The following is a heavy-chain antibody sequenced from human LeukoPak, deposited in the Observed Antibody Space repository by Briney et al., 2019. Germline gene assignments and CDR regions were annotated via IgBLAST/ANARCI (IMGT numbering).Heavy chain of an antibody. Sequence: PSETLSLTCTVSGDSISSTSYYWDWIRQPPGKGLEWIGSIYNSGTTYYDPSLKSRVTISVDTSKNQFSLKVSSVTAADTAVYYCASRVYGLGSFNYWGQGTLVTVSS. J-gene: IGHJ4*01. V-gene: IGHV4-39*01. CDR3: ASRVYGLGSFNY. CDR1: GDSISSTSYY. CDR2: IYNSGTT. D-gene: IGHD3-10*01.